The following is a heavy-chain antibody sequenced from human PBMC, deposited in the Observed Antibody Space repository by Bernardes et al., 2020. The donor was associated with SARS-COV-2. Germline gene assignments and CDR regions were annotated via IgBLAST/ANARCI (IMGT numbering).Heavy chain of an antibody. CDR3: LPPPGF. CDR2: IKSKSDDETA. V-gene: IGHV3-15*01. D-gene: IGHD1-1*01. J-gene: IGHJ4*02. CDR1: GFNFTNAW. Sequence: GGSLRLSCVSSGFNFTNAWMSWVRQAPGKGLEWIARIKSKSDDETADYAAPVRGRFTISRDDSKNTLYLEMNNLKTEDTAVYHCLPPPGFWGQGTPVTVSS.